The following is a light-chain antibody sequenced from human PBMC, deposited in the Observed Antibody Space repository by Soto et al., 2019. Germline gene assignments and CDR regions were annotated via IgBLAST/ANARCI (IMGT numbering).Light chain of an antibody. CDR1: GSDIGAYNS. J-gene: IGLJ1*01. V-gene: IGLV2-14*01. CDR2: QVS. Sequence: QSALTQPASVSGSPGQSITISCTGTGSDIGAYNSVSWYQQHPGKAPKLIVFQVSFRPSAVSDRFSGSKSDNTASLTISGLQTEDEADYYCCSYAGSYTYVFGTGTKVTVL. CDR3: CSYAGSYTYV.